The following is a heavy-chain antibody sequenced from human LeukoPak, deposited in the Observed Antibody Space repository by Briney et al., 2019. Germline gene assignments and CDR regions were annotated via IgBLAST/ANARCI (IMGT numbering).Heavy chain of an antibody. CDR1: GGSISSYY. V-gene: IGHV4-59*01. Sequence: SETLSLTCTVSGGSISSYYWSWIRQSPGKGLEWIGCIYYSGSTNYNPSLKSRVTISVETTKNQFPLNLTSVTAADTAVYYCARTYSSSSSYSDFWGQGTLVTVSS. CDR3: ARTYSSSSSYSDF. J-gene: IGHJ4*02. D-gene: IGHD6-6*01. CDR2: IYYSGST.